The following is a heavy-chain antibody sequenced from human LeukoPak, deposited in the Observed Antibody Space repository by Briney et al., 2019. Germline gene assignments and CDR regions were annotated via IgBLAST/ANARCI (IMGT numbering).Heavy chain of an antibody. J-gene: IGHJ3*02. CDR3: ARDSNPGDSSGYYDAFDI. CDR2: IIPIFGTA. CDR1: VGSFSSYA. V-gene: IGHV1-69*13. D-gene: IGHD3-22*01. Sequence: ASVNVSCKTSVGSFSSYATSWVRQDPGQGLDWMGGIIPIFGTANYAQKFQGRVTITADESTSTAYMELSSLRSEDTAVYYCARDSNPGDSSGYYDAFDIWGQGTKVTVSS.